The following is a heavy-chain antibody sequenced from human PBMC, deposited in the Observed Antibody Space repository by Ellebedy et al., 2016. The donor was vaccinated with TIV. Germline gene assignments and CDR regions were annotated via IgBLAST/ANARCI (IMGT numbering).Heavy chain of an antibody. J-gene: IGHJ5*02. Sequence: GESLKISXAASGFTVSSNYMSWVRQAPGKGLEWVSVIYSGGSTYYADSVKGRFTISRDNSKNTLYLQMNSLRAEDTAVYYCARDTPDIVVVPAALIPNWFDPWGQGTLVTVSS. V-gene: IGHV3-53*01. CDR2: IYSGGST. CDR1: GFTVSSNY. CDR3: ARDTPDIVVVPAALIPNWFDP. D-gene: IGHD2-2*01.